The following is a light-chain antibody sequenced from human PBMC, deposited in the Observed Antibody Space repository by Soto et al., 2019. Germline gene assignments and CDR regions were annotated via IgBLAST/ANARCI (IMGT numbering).Light chain of an antibody. Sequence: IQLTQSPSSLSASVGDRVTIACRASQGLNTNLAWYQQEPGKAPKLLIYAASTLQKGVPSRFSGNGSGTDFTLTISSLQPEDFATYYCQQSNNYFTFGPGTKV. CDR1: QGLNTN. J-gene: IGKJ3*01. CDR2: AAS. V-gene: IGKV1-9*01. CDR3: QQSNNYFT.